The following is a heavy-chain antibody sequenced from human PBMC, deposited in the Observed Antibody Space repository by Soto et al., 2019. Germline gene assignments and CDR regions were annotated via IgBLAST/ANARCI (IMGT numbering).Heavy chain of an antibody. J-gene: IGHJ6*02. CDR3: AREIFTVVRGLIAVSYGMDV. D-gene: IGHD3-10*01. Sequence: ASVKVSCKTSGYTFNDYYLHWVRQAPGQGLEWVGWINPDSGGTNYAQKFQGRVTMTRDMFTSTVYMDLTRVRSDDTAIYYCAREIFTVVRGLIAVSYGMDVWGQGTRVTVAS. CDR2: INPDSGGT. CDR1: GYTFNDYY. V-gene: IGHV1-2*02.